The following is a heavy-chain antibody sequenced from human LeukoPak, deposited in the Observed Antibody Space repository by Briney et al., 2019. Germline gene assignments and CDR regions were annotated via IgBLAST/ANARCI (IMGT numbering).Heavy chain of an antibody. Sequence: ASVKVSCKASGYTFTGYYMHWVRQAPGQGLEWMGWINPNSGCTNYAQKFQGRVTMTRDTSIRAAYMDLRSLRSDDTAVYYCARDGGYDYILDYWGQGTLVTVSS. CDR3: ARDGGYDYILDY. D-gene: IGHD5-12*01. V-gene: IGHV1-2*02. CDR1: GYTFTGYY. J-gene: IGHJ4*02. CDR2: INPNSGCT.